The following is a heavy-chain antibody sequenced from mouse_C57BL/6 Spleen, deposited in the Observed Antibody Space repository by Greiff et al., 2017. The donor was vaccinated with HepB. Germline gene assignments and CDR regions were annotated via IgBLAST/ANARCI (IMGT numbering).Heavy chain of an antibody. Sequence: QVQLQQSGAELARPGASVKLSCKASGYTFTSYGISWVKQRTGQGLEWIGEIDPRSGNTYYNEKFKGKATLTADKSSSTAYMELRSLTSEDSAVYFCARNYYGRISAMDYWGQGTSVTVSS. V-gene: IGHV1-81*01. CDR2: IDPRSGNT. CDR3: ARNYYGRISAMDY. CDR1: GYTFTSYG. D-gene: IGHD1-1*01. J-gene: IGHJ4*01.